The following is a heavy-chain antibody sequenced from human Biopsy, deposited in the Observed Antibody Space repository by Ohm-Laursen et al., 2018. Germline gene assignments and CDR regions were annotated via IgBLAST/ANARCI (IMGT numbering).Heavy chain of an antibody. D-gene: IGHD6-19*01. CDR1: GYSFTSYY. J-gene: IGHJ4*02. CDR2: ISPKSGDT. Sequence: SVKVSCKVSGYSFTSYYIHWVRQAPGQGLEWIGWISPKSGDTNYAHKFQGNITMTRDTSMSTAYMEMSRLRCDDTAVYYCALQSVAQMKNFDYWGQGTLVTVSS. V-gene: IGHV1-2*02. CDR3: ALQSVAQMKNFDY.